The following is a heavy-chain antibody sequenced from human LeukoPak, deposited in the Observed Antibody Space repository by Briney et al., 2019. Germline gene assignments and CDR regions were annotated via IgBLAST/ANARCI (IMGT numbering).Heavy chain of an antibody. CDR3: AREAKTGTTRDAFDI. D-gene: IGHD1-7*01. V-gene: IGHV3-21*01. CDR2: ISSSSSYI. J-gene: IGHJ3*02. Sequence: GGSLRLSCAAPGFTFSSYSMNWVRQAPGKGLEWVSSISSSSSYIYYADSVKGRFTISRDNAKNSLYLQMNSLRAEDTAVYYCAREAKTGTTRDAFDIWGQGTMVTVSS. CDR1: GFTFSSYS.